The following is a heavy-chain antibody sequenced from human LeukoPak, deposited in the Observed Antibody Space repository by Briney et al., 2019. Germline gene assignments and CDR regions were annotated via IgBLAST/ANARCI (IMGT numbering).Heavy chain of an antibody. Sequence: PSETLSLTCAVYGGSFSGYYWSWIRQPPGKGLEWIGEINHSGSTNYNPSLKSRVTISVDTSKNQFSLKLSSVTAADTAVYYCARGGYDFYYYYYYYVDVWGKGTTVTISS. CDR1: GGSFSGYY. CDR2: INHSGST. J-gene: IGHJ6*03. V-gene: IGHV4-34*01. D-gene: IGHD3-3*01. CDR3: ARGGYDFYYYYYYYVDV.